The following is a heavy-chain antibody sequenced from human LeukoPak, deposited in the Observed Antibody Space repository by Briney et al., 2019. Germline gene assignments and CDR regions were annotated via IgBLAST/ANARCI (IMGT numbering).Heavy chain of an antibody. J-gene: IGHJ5*02. CDR1: GGSISSGGYS. CDR3: ARVAIFGVVYWFDP. V-gene: IGHV4-30-2*01. Sequence: SETLSLTCAVSGGSISSGGYSWSWIRQPPGKGLEWIGYIYHSGSTYYNPSLKSRVTISVDRSKNQFSLKLSSVTAADTAVYYCARVAIFGVVYWFDPWGQGTLVTVSS. D-gene: IGHD3-3*01. CDR2: IYHSGST.